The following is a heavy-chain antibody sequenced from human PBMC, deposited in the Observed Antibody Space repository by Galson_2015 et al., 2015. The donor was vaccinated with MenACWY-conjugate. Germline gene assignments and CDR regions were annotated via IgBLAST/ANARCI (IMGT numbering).Heavy chain of an antibody. CDR1: GFNLSSNY. J-gene: IGHJ2*01. Sequence: SLRLSCAASGFNLSSNYMNWVRQAPGKGLEWVSAISGSGGSTYYADSVKGRFTISRDNSKNTLYLQINSLRAEDTAVYYCAKGRVKGLSWYFDLWGRGTLVTVSS. V-gene: IGHV3-23*01. CDR3: AKGRVKGLSWYFDL. D-gene: IGHD2/OR15-2a*01. CDR2: ISGSGGST.